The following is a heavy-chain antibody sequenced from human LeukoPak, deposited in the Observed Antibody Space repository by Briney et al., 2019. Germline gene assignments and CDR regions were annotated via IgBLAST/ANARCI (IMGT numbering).Heavy chain of an antibody. V-gene: IGHV4-39*01. CDR2: IYYSGST. Sequence: PGGSLRLSCAASGFTFFSYEMNWIRQPPGKGLEWIGSIYYSGSTYYNPSLKSRVTISVDTSKNQFSLKLSSVTAADTAVYYCARQTLLWFGEIPAYFDYWGQGTLVTVSS. D-gene: IGHD3-10*01. J-gene: IGHJ4*02. CDR1: GFTFFSYE. CDR3: ARQTLLWFGEIPAYFDY.